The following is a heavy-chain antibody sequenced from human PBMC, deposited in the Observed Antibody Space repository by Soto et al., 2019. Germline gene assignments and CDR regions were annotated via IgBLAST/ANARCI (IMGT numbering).Heavy chain of an antibody. V-gene: IGHV3-9*01. J-gene: IGHJ1*01. CDR3: VKDESINWYSGHFRH. CDR1: GFTFDDYA. Sequence: GGSLRLSCAASGFTFDDYAMHWVRQVPGKGLEWVSGINWNSGSIGYGDSVKGRFAISRDNAKNSLHLQMNSLSAEDTAFYYCVKDESINWYSGHFRHWGQGTLVTVYS. CDR2: INWNSGSI. D-gene: IGHD6-13*01.